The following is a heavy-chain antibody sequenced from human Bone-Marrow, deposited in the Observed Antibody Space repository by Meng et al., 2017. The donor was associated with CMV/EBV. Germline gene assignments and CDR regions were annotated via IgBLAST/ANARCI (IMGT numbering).Heavy chain of an antibody. J-gene: IGHJ5*02. Sequence: ASVKVSCKASGYTFTSYGISWVRQAPGQGLEWMGWIGAYNGNTNYAQKLQGRVTMTTDTSTSTAYMELSRLRSDDTAVYYCARGAAAGPYMWWFDPWGQGTLVTVSS. CDR3: ARGAAAGPYMWWFDP. CDR1: GYTFTSYG. CDR2: IGAYNGNT. V-gene: IGHV1-18*01. D-gene: IGHD6-13*01.